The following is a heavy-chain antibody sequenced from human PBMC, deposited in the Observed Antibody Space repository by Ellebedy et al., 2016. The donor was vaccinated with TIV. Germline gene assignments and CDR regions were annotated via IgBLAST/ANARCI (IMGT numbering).Heavy chain of an antibody. D-gene: IGHD3-10*01. CDR3: ARDRKAERGVTFDS. V-gene: IGHV3-21*01. CDR1: GFTLSNSA. J-gene: IGHJ4*02. CDR2: IRSSTSYR. Sequence: GGSLRLSXAASGFTLSNSAMNWLRQAPGKGLEWVSSIRSSTSYRYYADSVEGRFTLSRDSAKNSLYLQMNSLRADDTAVYYCARDRKAERGVTFDSWGQGTLVIVSS.